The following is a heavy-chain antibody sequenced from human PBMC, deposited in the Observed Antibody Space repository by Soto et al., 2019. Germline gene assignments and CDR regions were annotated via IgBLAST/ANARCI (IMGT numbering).Heavy chain of an antibody. CDR3: ARYSNNWFQTEGMDV. V-gene: IGHV4-4*07. CDR1: VDSITTYY. CDR2: IDTSGNT. Sequence: SETLSFTCTVSVDSITTYYWSWIRQPAGKGLEWIGRIDTSGNTNYNPSLKSRVTMSVDTSKKQFSLKLTSVTAADTAVYYCARYSNNWFQTEGMDVWGQGTTVTV. D-gene: IGHD6-13*01. J-gene: IGHJ6*02.